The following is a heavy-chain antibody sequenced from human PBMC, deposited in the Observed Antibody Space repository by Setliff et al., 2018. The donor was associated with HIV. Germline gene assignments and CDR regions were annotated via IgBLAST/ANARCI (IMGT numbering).Heavy chain of an antibody. CDR2: IYHSGST. CDR3: ARSRPFFDI. Sequence: PSETLSLTCAVSGYSISSGYYWGWIRQPPGKGLEWIGSIYHSGSTYYNPSLKSRVTISVDTSKNQFSLKLSSVTAADTAVYYCARSRPFFDIWCQGTMVTVSS. J-gene: IGHJ3*02. V-gene: IGHV4-38-2*01. CDR1: GYSISSGYY.